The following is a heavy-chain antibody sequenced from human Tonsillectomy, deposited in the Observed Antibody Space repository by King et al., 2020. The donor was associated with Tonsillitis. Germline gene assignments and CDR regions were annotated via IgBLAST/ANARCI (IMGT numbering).Heavy chain of an antibody. J-gene: IGHJ6*03. CDR3: ARVTRGGTTPYYYYYYLD. CDR2: IYNSGSS. D-gene: IGHD2-15*01. V-gene: IGHV4-31*01. CDR1: GASISSGGYY. Sequence: QLQESGPGLVKPSQTLSLTCTVSGASISSGGYYWSWIRLHPGKGLEWIGYIYNSGSSYYNPSLKSLVTISVDTSKNQFSLKLSSVTAADSAVYYCARVTRGGTTPYYYYYYLD.